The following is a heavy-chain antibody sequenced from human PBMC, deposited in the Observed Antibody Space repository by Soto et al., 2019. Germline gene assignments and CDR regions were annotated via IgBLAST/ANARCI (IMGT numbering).Heavy chain of an antibody. D-gene: IGHD1-7*01. Sequence: SETLSLTCTVYGGSFSGYYWSWIRQPPGKGLEWIGEINHSGSTNYNPSLKSRVTISVDTSKNQFSLKLSSVTAADTAVYYCGRGRDLELYFDYWGQGTLVTVSS. CDR2: INHSGST. V-gene: IGHV4-34*01. J-gene: IGHJ4*02. CDR3: GRGRDLELYFDY. CDR1: GGSFSGYY.